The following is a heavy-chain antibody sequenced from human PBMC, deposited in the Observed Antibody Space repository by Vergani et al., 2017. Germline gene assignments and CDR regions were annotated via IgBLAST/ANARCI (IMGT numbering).Heavy chain of an antibody. V-gene: IGHV3-20*04. D-gene: IGHD2-2*01. Sequence: EVQLVESGGGVVRPEGSLRLSCAASGFTFDDYGMSWVRQAPGKGLEWVSGINWHGGSTGYADSVKGRFTISRDNAKNSLYLQMNSLRAEDTALYYCGMYCNSPTCGTHPRVQNYGMDVWGQGTTVTVSS. CDR1: GFTFDDYG. CDR3: GMYCNSPTCGTHPRVQNYGMDV. CDR2: INWHGGST. J-gene: IGHJ6*02.